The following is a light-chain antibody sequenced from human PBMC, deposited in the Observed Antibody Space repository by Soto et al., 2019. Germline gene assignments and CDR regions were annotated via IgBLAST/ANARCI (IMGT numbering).Light chain of an antibody. J-gene: IGLJ2*01. CDR3: SSYTISTTPL. CDR2: DVS. Sequence: QSVLTQPASVSGSPGQSITISCTGTSSDVGGYNYVSWYQQHPGKAPKLMIYDVSNRPSGVSNRFSGSKSGNTASLTISGLQAEDEADYYCSSYTISTTPLFGGGTKVTVL. V-gene: IGLV2-14*01. CDR1: SSDVGGYNY.